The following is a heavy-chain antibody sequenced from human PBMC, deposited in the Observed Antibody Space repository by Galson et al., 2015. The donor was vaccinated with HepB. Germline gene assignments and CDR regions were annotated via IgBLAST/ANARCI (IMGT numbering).Heavy chain of an antibody. CDR3: GRDTRGDV. V-gene: IGHV1-18*01. J-gene: IGHJ6*02. Sequence: SVKVSCKASGYTFTTYGITWVRQAPGQGLEWMGWISAYNGNTNYAQKFQGRVTMTTDTSTSTAYMELRSLRSDDTAIYFCGRDTRGDVWAKGPRSPSP. CDR1: GYTFTTYG. D-gene: IGHD3-10*01. CDR2: ISAYNGNT.